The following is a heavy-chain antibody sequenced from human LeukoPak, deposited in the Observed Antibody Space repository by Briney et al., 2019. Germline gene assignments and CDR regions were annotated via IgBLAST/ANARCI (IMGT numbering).Heavy chain of an antibody. V-gene: IGHV3-23*01. J-gene: IGHJ4*02. D-gene: IGHD3-10*01. CDR1: GFTFVGNA. Sequence: PGGSLRLSCAASGFTFVGNAVTRVRQAPGKGLEWVSTISGSGDTYYADSVKGRFTISRDDSKSTLSLQMNSLRAEDTALYYCAKKYYYGSGTYIFYFDYWGQGTPVTVSS. CDR3: AKKYYYGSGTYIFYFDY. CDR2: ISGSGDT.